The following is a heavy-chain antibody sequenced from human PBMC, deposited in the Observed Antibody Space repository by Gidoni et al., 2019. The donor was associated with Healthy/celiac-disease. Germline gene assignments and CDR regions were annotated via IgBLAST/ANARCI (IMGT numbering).Heavy chain of an antibody. J-gene: IGHJ3*02. CDR2: IYYSGST. CDR1: GGSISSSRYY. Sequence: QLQLQESGPGLVKPSETLSLTCTVSGGSISSSRYYWGWLRQPPGKGLEWIGSIYYSGSTYYNPSLKSRVTISVDTSKNQFSLKLSSVTAADTAVYYCARQGSSLLDAFDIWGQGTMVTVSS. CDR3: ARQGSSLLDAFDI. D-gene: IGHD6-6*01. V-gene: IGHV4-39*01.